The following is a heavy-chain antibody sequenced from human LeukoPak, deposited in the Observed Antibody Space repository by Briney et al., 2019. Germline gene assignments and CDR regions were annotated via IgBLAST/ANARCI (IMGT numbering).Heavy chain of an antibody. CDR2: ISSDGSST. CDR1: GFTFRNYW. Sequence: GGSLRLSCAASGFTFRNYWMHWVHQAPGEGLVWVSRISSDGSSTTYADSVKGRFTISRDNAKNTLYLQMNSLRAEDTAIYYCGRGFALVPAGIPDYWGQGILVTVSS. D-gene: IGHD2-2*01. V-gene: IGHV3-74*01. J-gene: IGHJ4*02. CDR3: GRGFALVPAGIPDY.